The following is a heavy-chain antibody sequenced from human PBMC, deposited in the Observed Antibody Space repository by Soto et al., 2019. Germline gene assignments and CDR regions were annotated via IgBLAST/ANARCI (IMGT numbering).Heavy chain of an antibody. D-gene: IGHD2-2*03. J-gene: IGHJ4*02. V-gene: IGHV3-21*04. CDR1: GFTFSSYS. CDR3: SIQNNGSYATLDY. Sequence: GSLRLSCAASGFTFSSYSMNWVRQAPGKGLEWVSSISSSSSYIYYADSVKGRFAISRDNSKNTLYLQMNSLRAEDTAVYFCSIQNNGSYATLDYWGQGTPVTVSS. CDR2: ISSSSSYI.